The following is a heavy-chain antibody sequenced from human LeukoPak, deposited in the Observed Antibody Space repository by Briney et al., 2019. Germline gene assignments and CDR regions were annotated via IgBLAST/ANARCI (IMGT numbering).Heavy chain of an antibody. CDR3: AKDRVAAAGLYWYFDL. CDR1: GFAFDDYA. D-gene: IGHD6-13*01. V-gene: IGHV3-43*02. CDR2: ISGDGDST. J-gene: IGHJ2*01. Sequence: GGSLRLSCAASGFAFDDYAMHWVRQAPGKGLEWVSLISGDGDSTYYADSVKGRFTISRDNSKNSLYLQMNSLRTEDTALYYCAKDRVAAAGLYWYFDLWGRGTLVTVSS.